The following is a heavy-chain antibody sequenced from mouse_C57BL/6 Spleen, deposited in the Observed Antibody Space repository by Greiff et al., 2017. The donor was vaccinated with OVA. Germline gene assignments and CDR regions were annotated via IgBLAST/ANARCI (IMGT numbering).Heavy chain of an antibody. J-gene: IGHJ4*01. D-gene: IGHD2-3*01. Sequence: EVKVEESGGGLVKPGGSLKLSCAASGFTFSDYGMHWVRQAPEKGLEWVAYISSGSSTIYYADTVKGRFTISRDNAKNTLFLQMTSLRAEETAMYYWARDGYLYAMDYWGQGTSVTVSS. CDR2: ISSGSSTI. CDR1: GFTFSDYG. V-gene: IGHV5-17*01. CDR3: ARDGYLYAMDY.